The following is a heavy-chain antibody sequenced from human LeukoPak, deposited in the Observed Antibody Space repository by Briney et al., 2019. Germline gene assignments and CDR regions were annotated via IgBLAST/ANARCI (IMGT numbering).Heavy chain of an antibody. CDR1: GGSISSGDYY. D-gene: IGHD5-18*01. CDR2: INYSGST. V-gene: IGHV4-30-4*08. CDR3: ARGIRGYSYGFDY. Sequence: SQTLSLTCTVSGGSISSGDYYWTWICQPPGKGLEWIGYINYSGSTYFNPSLQSRVTISIDTSKNQFSLKLSSVTAADTAVYYCARGIRGYSYGFDYWGQGTLVTVSS. J-gene: IGHJ4*02.